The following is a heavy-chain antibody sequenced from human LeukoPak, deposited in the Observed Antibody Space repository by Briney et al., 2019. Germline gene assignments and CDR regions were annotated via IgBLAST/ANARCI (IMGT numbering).Heavy chain of an antibody. V-gene: IGHV1-8*01. J-gene: IGHJ5*02. Sequence: GASVKVSCKASGYTFTSYDINWVRQATGQWLEWMGWMNPNSGNTGYAQKFQGRVTMTRNTSISTAYMELSSLRSEDTAVYYCARGRMVRGVGNWFDPWGQGTLVTVSS. D-gene: IGHD3-10*01. CDR1: GYTFTSYD. CDR3: ARGRMVRGVGNWFDP. CDR2: MNPNSGNT.